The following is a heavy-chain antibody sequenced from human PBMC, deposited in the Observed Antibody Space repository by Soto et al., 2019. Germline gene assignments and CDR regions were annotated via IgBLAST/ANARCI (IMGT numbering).Heavy chain of an antibody. CDR2: IYYSGST. J-gene: IGHJ6*03. D-gene: IGHD6-6*01. CDR3: ARSGPSSPGNYYYYYMDV. V-gene: IGHV4-39*01. Sequence: SETLSLTCTVSGGSISSSSYYWGWIRQPPGKGLEWIGSIYYSGSTYYNPSLKVRVTISVDTSKNQFSLKLSSVTAADTAVYYCARSGPSSPGNYYYYYMDVWGKGTTVTVSS. CDR1: GGSISSSSYY.